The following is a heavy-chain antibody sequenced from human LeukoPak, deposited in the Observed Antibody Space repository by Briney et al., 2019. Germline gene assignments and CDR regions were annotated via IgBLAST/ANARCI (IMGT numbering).Heavy chain of an antibody. D-gene: IGHD3-22*01. Sequence: SETLSLTCAVYGGSFSGYYWSWIRQPPGKGLEWIGEINHSGSTNYNTSLKSRVTISVDTSKNQFSLKLSSVTAADTAVYYCARGPQVPQDTTIVVVTYDYWGQGTLVTVSS. V-gene: IGHV4-34*01. CDR3: ARGPQVPQDTTIVVVTYDY. CDR2: INHSGST. J-gene: IGHJ4*02. CDR1: GGSFSGYY.